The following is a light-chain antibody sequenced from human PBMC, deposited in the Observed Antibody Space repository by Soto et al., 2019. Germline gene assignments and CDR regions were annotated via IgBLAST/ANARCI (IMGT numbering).Light chain of an antibody. CDR1: QSIGSNY. CDR2: GAT. Sequence: EIVLTQSPGTLSLSPGERATLSCRASQSIGSNYLVWYQQKPGQAPRHLIYGATNRATGIPDRFSGSGSGTDFTLTISRLEPEDFAVYYCQQYGTSPITFGQGTRLEIK. CDR3: QQYGTSPIT. V-gene: IGKV3-20*01. J-gene: IGKJ5*01.